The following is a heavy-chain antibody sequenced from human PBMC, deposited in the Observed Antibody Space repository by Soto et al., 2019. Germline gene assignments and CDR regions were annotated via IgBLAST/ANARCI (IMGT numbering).Heavy chain of an antibody. Sequence: SEILSLTCTVSGGSISSYYWSWIRQPPGKGLEWIGYIYYSGSTNYNPSLKSRVTISVDTSKNQFSLKLSSVTAADTAVYYCARLPGIAVAGTYYGLDVWGQGTTVTVSS. V-gene: IGHV4-59*01. CDR3: ARLPGIAVAGTYYGLDV. J-gene: IGHJ6*02. CDR2: IYYSGST. CDR1: GGSISSYY. D-gene: IGHD6-19*01.